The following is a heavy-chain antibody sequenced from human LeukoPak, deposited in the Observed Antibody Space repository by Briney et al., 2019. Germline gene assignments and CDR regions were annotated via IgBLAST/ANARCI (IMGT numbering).Heavy chain of an antibody. D-gene: IGHD6-13*01. J-gene: IGHJ5*02. Sequence: SVKVSCKASRGTFSSYAISWVRQAPGQGLEWMGRIIPILGIANYAQKFQGRVTITADKSTSTAYMELSSLRSEDTAVYYCASPTSWYSSSWYMSWGQGTLVTVSS. CDR1: RGTFSSYA. CDR2: IIPILGIA. CDR3: ASPTSWYSSSWYMS. V-gene: IGHV1-69*04.